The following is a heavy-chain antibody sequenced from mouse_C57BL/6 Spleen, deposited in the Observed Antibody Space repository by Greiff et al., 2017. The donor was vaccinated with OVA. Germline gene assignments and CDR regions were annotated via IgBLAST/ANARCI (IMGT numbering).Heavy chain of an antibody. J-gene: IGHJ1*03. Sequence: EVQGVESGGGLVKPGGSLKLSCAASGFTFSDYGMHWVRQAPEKGLEWVVYISSGSSTIYYADTVKGRFTISRDNAKNTLFLQMTSLRSEDTAMYYCARVDYDWYFDVWGTGTTVTVSS. D-gene: IGHD2-4*01. CDR1: GFTFSDYG. CDR2: ISSGSSTI. CDR3: ARVDYDWYFDV. V-gene: IGHV5-17*01.